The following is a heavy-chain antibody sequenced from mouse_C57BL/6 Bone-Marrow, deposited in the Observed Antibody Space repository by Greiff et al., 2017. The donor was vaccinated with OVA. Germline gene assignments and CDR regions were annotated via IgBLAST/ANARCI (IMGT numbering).Heavy chain of an antibody. CDR3: ARYRYDHDERPYYFDY. Sequence: EVMLVESGGGLVQPGGSLSLSCAASGFTFTDYYMSWVRQPPGKALEWLGFIRNKANGYTTEYSASVKGRFTISRDNSQSILYLQMNALRAEDSATYYCARYRYDHDERPYYFDYWGQGTTLTVSS. V-gene: IGHV7-3*01. CDR2: IRNKANGYTT. D-gene: IGHD2-4*01. CDR1: GFTFTDYY. J-gene: IGHJ2*01.